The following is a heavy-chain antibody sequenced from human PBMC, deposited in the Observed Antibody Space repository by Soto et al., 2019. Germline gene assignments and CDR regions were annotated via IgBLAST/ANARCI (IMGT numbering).Heavy chain of an antibody. D-gene: IGHD3-22*01. CDR2: IIPIFGTA. J-gene: IGHJ4*02. CDR3: ASHYDSSGYYYRGLDY. Sequence: QVQLVQSGAEVKKPGSSVKFSCKASEGTSSSYALTWVGQPPGQGLGWMGGIIPIFGTADYAQKFQGRVTITADESTSTGNMELSSLRSEDTAVYYCASHYDSSGYYYRGLDYWGQGTLVTVSS. V-gene: IGHV1-69*12. CDR1: EGTSSSYA.